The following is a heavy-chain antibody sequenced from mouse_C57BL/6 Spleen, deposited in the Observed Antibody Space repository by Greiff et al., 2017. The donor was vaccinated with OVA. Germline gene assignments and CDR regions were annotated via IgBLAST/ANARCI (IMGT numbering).Heavy chain of an antibody. V-gene: IGHV3-6*01. CDR3: ARDRTTVVATDYAMDY. Sequence: DVKLVESGPGLVKPSQSLSLTCSVTGYSITSGYYWNWIRQFPGNKLEWMGYISYDGSNNYNPSLKNRISITRDTSKNQFFLKLNSVTTEDTATYYCARDRTTVVATDYAMDYWGQGTSVTVSS. CDR2: ISYDGSN. D-gene: IGHD1-1*01. J-gene: IGHJ4*01. CDR1: GYSITSGYY.